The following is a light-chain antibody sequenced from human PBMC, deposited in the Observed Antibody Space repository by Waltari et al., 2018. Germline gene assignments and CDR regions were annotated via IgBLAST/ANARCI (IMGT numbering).Light chain of an antibody. J-gene: IGKJ3*01. V-gene: IGKV4-1*01. CDR3: QQYYSTPFT. Sequence: DIVMTQSPDSLAVSLGERATINNKNYLAWYQQKPGQPPKLLIYWASTRESGVPDRFSGSGSGTDFTLTISSLQAEDVAVYSCQQYYSTPFTFGPGTKVDIK. CDR2: WAS. CDR1: KNY.